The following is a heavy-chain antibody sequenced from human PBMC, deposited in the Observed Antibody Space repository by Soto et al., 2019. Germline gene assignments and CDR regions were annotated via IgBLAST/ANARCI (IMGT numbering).Heavy chain of an antibody. D-gene: IGHD2-2*01. J-gene: IGHJ5*02. V-gene: IGHV1-18*01. Sequence: GASVKVSCKASVYTFKSYGISWVRQVPGPGLVWMGWISAYNGNTNYAQKLQGRVTMTTDTSTSTAYMELRSLRSDDTAVYYCARGWGGYCSSTSCYGWFDPWGQGTLVTVSS. CDR1: VYTFKSYG. CDR3: ARGWGGYCSSTSCYGWFDP. CDR2: ISAYNGNT.